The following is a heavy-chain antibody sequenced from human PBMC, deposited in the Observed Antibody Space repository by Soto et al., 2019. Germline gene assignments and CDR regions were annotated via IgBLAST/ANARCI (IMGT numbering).Heavy chain of an antibody. J-gene: IGHJ4*02. V-gene: IGHV3-7*05. CDR3: ARDVDYYDSSFFDY. CDR1: GFTFSSYW. CDR2: IKQDGSEK. Sequence: GGSLRLSCVASGFTFSSYWMSWVRQAPGKGLEWVANIKQDGSEKYYVDSVKGRFTISRDNAKNSLYLQMNSLRAEDTAVYYCARDVDYYDSSFFDYWGQGTLVTVSS. D-gene: IGHD3-22*01.